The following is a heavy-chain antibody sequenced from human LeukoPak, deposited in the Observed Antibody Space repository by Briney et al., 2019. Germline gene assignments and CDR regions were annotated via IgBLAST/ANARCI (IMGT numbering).Heavy chain of an antibody. CDR2: IRSKTNKYAT. D-gene: IGHD3-3*01. J-gene: IGHJ6*02. CDR1: GLTFVASV. Sequence: AGGSLNLSCEASGLTFVASVVHWVRQASGKELEWIGRIRSKTNKYATVYAASVKGRFSISRDDSKNTTFLHMNSLKIEDTAVYFCARENDFWSGCYIKYYRGLDVWGQGTTVSVSS. CDR3: ARENDFWSGCYIKYYRGLDV. V-gene: IGHV3-73*01.